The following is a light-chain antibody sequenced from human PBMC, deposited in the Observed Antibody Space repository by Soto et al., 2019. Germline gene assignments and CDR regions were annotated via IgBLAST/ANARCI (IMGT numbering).Light chain of an antibody. CDR3: CSYAGSYILI. CDR2: DVI. J-gene: IGLJ2*01. CDR1: SSDVGGYNY. V-gene: IGLV2-11*01. Sequence: QSALTQPRSVSGSPGQSVTISCTGTSSDVGGYNYVSWYQQHPGKVPKLMIFDVIKRPSGVPDRFSGSKSGNTASLTISGLQAEDEADYHCCSYAGSYILIFGGGTQLTVL.